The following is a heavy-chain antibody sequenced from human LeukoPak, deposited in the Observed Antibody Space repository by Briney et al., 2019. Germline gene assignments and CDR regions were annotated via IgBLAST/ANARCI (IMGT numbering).Heavy chain of an antibody. V-gene: IGHV4-59*01. CDR2: IYYSGST. Sequence: SETLSLTCTVSGGSISSYYWSWIRQPPGKGLEWIGYIYYSGSTNYNPSLKSRVTISVDTSKNQFSLKLSSVTAADTAVYYCATEAIGRVGWFDPWGQGTLVTVSS. D-gene: IGHD3/OR15-3a*01. J-gene: IGHJ5*02. CDR3: ATEAIGRVGWFDP. CDR1: GGSISSYY.